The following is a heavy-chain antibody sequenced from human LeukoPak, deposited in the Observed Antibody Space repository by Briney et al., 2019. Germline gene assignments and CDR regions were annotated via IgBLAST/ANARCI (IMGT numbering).Heavy chain of an antibody. J-gene: IGHJ6*03. CDR2: INTNTGNP. V-gene: IGHV7-4-1*02. D-gene: IGHD3-10*01. Sequence: ASVKVSCKASGYTFTSYAMNWVRQAPGQGLEWMGWINTNTGNPTYAQGFTGRFVFSLDTSVSTAYLQISSLKAEDTAVYYWARRRAGSGSYRGYYYYMDVWGKGTTVTVSS. CDR3: ARRRAGSGSYRGYYYYMDV. CDR1: GYTFTSYA.